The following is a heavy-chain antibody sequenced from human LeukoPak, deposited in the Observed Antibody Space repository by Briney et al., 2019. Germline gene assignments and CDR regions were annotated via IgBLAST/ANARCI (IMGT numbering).Heavy chain of an antibody. D-gene: IGHD2-2*02. V-gene: IGHV6-1*01. CDR1: GDSVSSNSAA. CDR2: TYYRSKWYN. Sequence: SQTLSLTCAISGDSVSSNSAAWNWIRQSPSRGLEWLGRTYYRSKWYNDYAVSVKSRITINPDTSKNQFSLQLNSATPEDTAVYYCARDGIVVVPAAIIYYYYGMDVWGQGTTVTVSS. J-gene: IGHJ6*02. CDR3: ARDGIVVVPAAIIYYYYGMDV.